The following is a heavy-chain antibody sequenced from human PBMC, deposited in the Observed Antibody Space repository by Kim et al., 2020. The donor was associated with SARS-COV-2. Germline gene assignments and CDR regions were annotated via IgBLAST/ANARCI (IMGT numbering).Heavy chain of an antibody. D-gene: IGHD4-17*01. V-gene: IGHV1-46*01. CDR3: ARALTTVTIDTDYGMDV. Sequence: FQGRVTMTRDTSTSKVYMELSSLRSEDTAVYYCARALTTVTIDTDYGMDVWGQGTTVTVSS. J-gene: IGHJ6*02.